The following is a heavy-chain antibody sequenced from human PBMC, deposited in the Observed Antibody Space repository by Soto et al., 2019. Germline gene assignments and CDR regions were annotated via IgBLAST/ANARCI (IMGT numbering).Heavy chain of an antibody. CDR3: AHSGQLDYDILMGWFDP. D-gene: IGHD3-9*01. J-gene: IGHJ5*02. CDR2: IYWDDDK. CDR1: GFSLSTSGVG. V-gene: IGHV2-5*02. Sequence: QITLKESGPTLVKPTQTVTLTCTFSGFSLSTSGVGVGWIRQPPGKALEWLALIYWDDDKRYSPSLKSRLTITKDTSKNQVVLTMTNMDPVDTATYYCAHSGQLDYDILMGWFDPWGQGTLVTVSS.